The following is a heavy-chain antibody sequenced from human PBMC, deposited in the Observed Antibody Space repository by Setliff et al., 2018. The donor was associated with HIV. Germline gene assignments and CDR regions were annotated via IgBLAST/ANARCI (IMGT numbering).Heavy chain of an antibody. CDR2: VNSDGSST. V-gene: IGHV3-74*01. CDR1: GFTSSSSS. Sequence: PGGSLRLTCAASGFTSSSSSMYWVRQAPGKGLVWVSRVNSDGSSTTYADSVKGRFTISRDNAKNTLYLQMNSLRAEDTAVYYCASSGSYGYWGQGTLVTVSS. CDR3: ASSGSYGY. J-gene: IGHJ4*02. D-gene: IGHD1-26*01.